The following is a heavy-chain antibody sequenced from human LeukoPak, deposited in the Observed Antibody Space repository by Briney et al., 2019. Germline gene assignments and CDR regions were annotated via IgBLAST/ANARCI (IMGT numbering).Heavy chain of an antibody. CDR2: ISSSSSYI. J-gene: IGHJ6*02. CDR1: GFTFSSYS. V-gene: IGHV3-21*01. D-gene: IGHD6-13*01. CDR3: AREGQQLMDV. Sequence: GGSLRLSCAAAGFTFSSYSMNWVRQAPGKGLEWVSSISSSSSYIYYADSVKGRFTISRDNAKNSLYLQMNSLRADDTAVYYCAREGQQLMDVWGQGTTVTVSS.